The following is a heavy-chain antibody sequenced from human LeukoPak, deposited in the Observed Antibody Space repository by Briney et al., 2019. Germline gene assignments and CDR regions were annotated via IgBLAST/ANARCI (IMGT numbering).Heavy chain of an antibody. J-gene: IGHJ3*02. Sequence: ASVKVSCKASGYTFTSYGISRVRPAPGQGLEWMGWISAYNGNTNYAQKLQGRVTMTTDTSTSTAYMELRSLGSDDTSGYHCARGYDSSGDAFDIWGQGTMVTVSS. V-gene: IGHV1-18*01. D-gene: IGHD3-22*01. CDR2: ISAYNGNT. CDR3: ARGYDSSGDAFDI. CDR1: GYTFTSYG.